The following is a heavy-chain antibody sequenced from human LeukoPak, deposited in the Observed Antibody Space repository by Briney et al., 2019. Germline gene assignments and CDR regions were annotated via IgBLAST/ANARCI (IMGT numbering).Heavy chain of an antibody. CDR2: MKTDGSEK. CDR1: GFTFTTYW. D-gene: IGHD2/OR15-2a*01. V-gene: IGHV3-7*03. J-gene: IGHJ3*02. CDR3: AKDFLVDI. Sequence: GGSLRLSCAASGFTFTTYWIHWIRQAPGKGLEWVANMKTDGSEKYYVDSVKGRFTISRDNTENSVYLQMNSLRVEDTAVYYCAKDFLVDIWGQGTMVTVSS.